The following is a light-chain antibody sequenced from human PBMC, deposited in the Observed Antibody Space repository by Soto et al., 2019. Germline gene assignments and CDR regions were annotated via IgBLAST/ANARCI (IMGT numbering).Light chain of an antibody. CDR1: SSDVGGYNY. V-gene: IGLV2-14*01. CDR3: RSYTSSSPDVV. J-gene: IGLJ2*01. CDR2: EVS. Sequence: QSALTQPASVSGSPGQSITISCTGTSSDVGGYNYVSWYQQHPGKAPKLMIYEVSNRPSGVSNRFAGSKSGNTASLNVSGLEAEYEADSYCRSYTSSSPDVVFGGGPKLTVL.